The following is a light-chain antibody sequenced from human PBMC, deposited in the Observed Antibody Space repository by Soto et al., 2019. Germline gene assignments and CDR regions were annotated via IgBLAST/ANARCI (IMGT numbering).Light chain of an antibody. J-gene: IGKJ5*01. CDR1: QSVSSSS. V-gene: IGKV3D-20*01. CDR3: QQYGSSEST. CDR2: DAS. Sequence: ELVLTQSPATLSLSPGERATLSCGASQSVSSSSLAWYQQKPGLAPRLLIYDASSRATGIPDRFSGSGSGKDFTLAISRLEPEDCSVYYCQQYGSSESTFGQGTRLEIK.